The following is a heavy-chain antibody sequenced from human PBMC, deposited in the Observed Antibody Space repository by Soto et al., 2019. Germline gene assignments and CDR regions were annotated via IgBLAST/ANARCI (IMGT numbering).Heavy chain of an antibody. CDR3: SRRSSGWYFDY. D-gene: IGHD6-19*01. Sequence: EVQLLESGGGLVQPGGSLRLSCVASGFTFSSYAMSWARQAPGKGLEWVSVISGSGGSTYYADSVKGRFTISRDNSKNTLYLQMNSLRAEDTAVYYCSRRSSGWYFDYWGQGTLVTVSS. J-gene: IGHJ4*02. CDR1: GFTFSSYA. V-gene: IGHV3-23*01. CDR2: ISGSGGST.